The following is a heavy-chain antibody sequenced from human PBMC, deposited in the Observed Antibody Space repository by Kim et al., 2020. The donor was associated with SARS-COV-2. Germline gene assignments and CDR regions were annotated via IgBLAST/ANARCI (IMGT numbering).Heavy chain of an antibody. V-gene: IGHV1-46*01. CDR2: INPSGGST. J-gene: IGHJ6*02. D-gene: IGHD3-22*01. Sequence: ASVKVSCKASGYTFTSYYMHWVRQAPGQGLEWMGIINPSGGSTSYAQKFQGRVTMTRDTSTSTVYMELSSLRSEDTAVYYCARDEGSDSSGYYYLPLGMDVWGQGTTVTVSS. CDR1: GYTFTSYY. CDR3: ARDEGSDSSGYYYLPLGMDV.